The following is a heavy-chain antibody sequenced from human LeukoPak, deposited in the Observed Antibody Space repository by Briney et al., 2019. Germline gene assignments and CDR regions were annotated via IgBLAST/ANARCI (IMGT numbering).Heavy chain of an antibody. CDR1: GGSISSSSYC. CDR2: VCYSGST. Sequence: SETLSLTCIVSGGSISSSSYCWGWIRQPPGKGLEWIGSVCYSGSTYYNPSLKSRVTISVDTSKNQFSLKLSSVTAADTAVYYCARQYSGDSRSPFFDYWGQGTLVTVSS. V-gene: IGHV4-39*01. J-gene: IGHJ4*02. CDR3: ARQYSGDSRSPFFDY. D-gene: IGHD5-18*01.